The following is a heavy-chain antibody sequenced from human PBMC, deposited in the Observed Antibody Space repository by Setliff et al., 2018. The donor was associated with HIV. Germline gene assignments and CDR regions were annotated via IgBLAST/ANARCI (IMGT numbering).Heavy chain of an antibody. Sequence: SGGSLRLSCVASGFTFSSYSMNWVRQAPGKGLEWVSSISSSSSYIKYAQTVRGRFTISGDNAKNSLSLLMTSLRADDTAVYYCARDSSTSSGVVWFDPWGQGALVTVSS. J-gene: IGHJ5*02. CDR1: GFTFSSYS. V-gene: IGHV3-21*01. CDR3: ARDSSTSSGVVWFDP. D-gene: IGHD2-2*01. CDR2: ISSSSSYI.